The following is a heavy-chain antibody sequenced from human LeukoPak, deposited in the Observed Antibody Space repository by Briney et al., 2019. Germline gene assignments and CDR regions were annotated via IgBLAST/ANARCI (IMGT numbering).Heavy chain of an antibody. CDR2: IYTSGST. CDR1: GGSISGYD. Sequence: SETLSLTCTVSGGSISGYDWSWIRQSAGKGLEWIGYIYTSGSTNYNPSLKSRVTMSLDASKNQFSLKLSSVTAADTAVYYCASTTVVVPAARNNWFDPWGQGTLVTVSS. J-gene: IGHJ5*02. V-gene: IGHV4-4*07. D-gene: IGHD2-2*01. CDR3: ASTTVVVPAARNNWFDP.